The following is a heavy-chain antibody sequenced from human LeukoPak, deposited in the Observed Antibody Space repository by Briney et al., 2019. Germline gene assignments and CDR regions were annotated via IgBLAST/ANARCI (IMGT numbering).Heavy chain of an antibody. Sequence: GGSLRLSCAASGFSVSSTYMSWVRQAPGKGLEWVSVIYSGGSTHYADSLKGRFTVSRDNSKNTVYLQMDSLRAEDTAVYYCARALYNGHADVFGYWGQGTLVTVSS. CDR3: ARALYNGHADVFGY. V-gene: IGHV3-66*01. D-gene: IGHD1-26*01. CDR2: IYSGGST. J-gene: IGHJ4*02. CDR1: GFSVSSTY.